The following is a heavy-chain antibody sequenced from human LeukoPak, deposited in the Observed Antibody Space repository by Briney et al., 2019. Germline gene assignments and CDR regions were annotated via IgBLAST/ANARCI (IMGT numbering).Heavy chain of an antibody. D-gene: IGHD5-24*01. CDR2: INHSGST. Sequence: SETLSLTCAVYGGSFSGYYWSWIREPPGKGLEWIGEINHSGSTNYNPSLKSRVTISVDMSKNQFSLKLSSVTAADTAVYYCARVGDGIDYWGQGTLVTVSS. CDR3: ARVGDGIDY. CDR1: GGSFSGYY. V-gene: IGHV4-34*01. J-gene: IGHJ4*02.